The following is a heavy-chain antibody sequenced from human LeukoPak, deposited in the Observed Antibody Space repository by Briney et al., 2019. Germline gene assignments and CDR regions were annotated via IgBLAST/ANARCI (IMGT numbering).Heavy chain of an antibody. D-gene: IGHD3-10*01. CDR3: ARDGLYGSGSYPLDY. CDR1: GYTFTSYA. Sequence: ASVKVSCKASGYTFTSYAMHWVRQAPGQRLEWMGWINAGNGNTKYSQKFQGRVTITRDTSASTAYMELSSPRSEDTAVYYCARDGLYGSGSYPLDYWGQGTLVTVSS. CDR2: INAGNGNT. V-gene: IGHV1-3*01. J-gene: IGHJ4*02.